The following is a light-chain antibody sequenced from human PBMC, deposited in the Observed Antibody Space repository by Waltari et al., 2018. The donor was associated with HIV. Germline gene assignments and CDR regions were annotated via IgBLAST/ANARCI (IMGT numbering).Light chain of an antibody. CDR3: QQSYSTPT. CDR1: KNIGTY. CDR2: GAT. J-gene: IGKJ2*01. Sequence: DIQMTPSPPSLSEHVGHGVVITCRASKNIGTYLNWYQHMPGKPPKLLVSGATVLQTGVPARFSGSGSGTLFTLTIASLEPADSAVYYCQQSYSTPTFGQGSKLEI. V-gene: IGKV1-39*01.